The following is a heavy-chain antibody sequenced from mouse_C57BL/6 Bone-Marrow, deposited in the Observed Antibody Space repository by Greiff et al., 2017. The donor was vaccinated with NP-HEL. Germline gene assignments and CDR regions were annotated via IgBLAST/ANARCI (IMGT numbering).Heavy chain of an antibody. CDR3: ATPLLEDFDY. J-gene: IGHJ2*01. CDR2: INPNNGGT. D-gene: IGHD1-1*01. CDR1: GYTFTDYY. V-gene: IGHV1-26*01. Sequence: EVQLQQSGPELVKPGASVKISCKASGYTFTDYYMNWVKQSHGKSLEWIGDINPNNGGTSYNQKFKGKATLTVDKSSSTAYMELRSLTSEDSAVYYCATPLLEDFDYWGQGTTLTVSS.